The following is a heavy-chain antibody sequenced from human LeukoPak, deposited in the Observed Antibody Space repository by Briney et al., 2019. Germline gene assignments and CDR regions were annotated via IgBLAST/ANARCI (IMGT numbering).Heavy chain of an antibody. Sequence: VASVKVSCKASGYTFTGYYMHWVRQAPGQGLEWMGWINPNSGGTNYAQKFQGRVTMTRDTSISTAYMELSRLRSDDTAVYYCAREVGAPPGGAFDIWGQGTMVTVSS. CDR2: INPNSGGT. D-gene: IGHD1-26*01. CDR3: AREVGAPPGGAFDI. V-gene: IGHV1-2*02. J-gene: IGHJ3*02. CDR1: GYTFTGYY.